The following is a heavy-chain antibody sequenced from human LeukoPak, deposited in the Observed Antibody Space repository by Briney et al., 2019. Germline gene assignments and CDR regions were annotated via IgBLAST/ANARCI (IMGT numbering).Heavy chain of an antibody. CDR3: ARDASGDYAVDY. J-gene: IGHJ4*02. CDR1: GFTFSSHA. D-gene: IGHD4-17*01. Sequence: GRSLRLSCAASGFTFSSHAMDWVRQAPGKGLEWLAFISWDGNVIYYADSVKGRFTISRDNSKNTLYLQMNSLRIEDTAVYYCARDASGDYAVDYWGQGTLVTVSS. CDR2: ISWDGNVI. V-gene: IGHV3-30*04.